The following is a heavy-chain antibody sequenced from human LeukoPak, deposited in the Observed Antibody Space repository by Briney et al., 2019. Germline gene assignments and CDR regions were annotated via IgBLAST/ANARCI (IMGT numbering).Heavy chain of an antibody. V-gene: IGHV1-46*01. CDR3: ARESPHTFYFDY. J-gene: IGHJ4*02. CDR2: ITDSGTT. D-gene: IGHD3-16*01. Sequence: ASVRVSCKASGYNFTTYHIHWVRQAPGQGLEWMGIITDSGTTIYPQKFQARVTMTRDTSTSTVYMEVSSLRSEDTAVYYCARESPHTFYFDYWGQGTRVPVFS. CDR1: GYNFTTYH.